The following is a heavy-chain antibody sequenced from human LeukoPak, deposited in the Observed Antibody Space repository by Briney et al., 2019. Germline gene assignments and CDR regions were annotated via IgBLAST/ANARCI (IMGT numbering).Heavy chain of an antibody. CDR2: IIPMFGTA. J-gene: IGHJ3*02. CDR3: ARTTGGIDHRYIRFWCAFDI. D-gene: IGHD3-3*01. CDR1: GGTFSSYA. Sequence: SVKVSCKASGGTFSSYAISWVRQAPGQGLEWMGGIIPMFGTANYAQKFQGRVTITADESTSTAYMELSSLRSEDTAVYYCARTTGGIDHRYIRFWCAFDIWGQGTMVTVSS. V-gene: IGHV1-69*13.